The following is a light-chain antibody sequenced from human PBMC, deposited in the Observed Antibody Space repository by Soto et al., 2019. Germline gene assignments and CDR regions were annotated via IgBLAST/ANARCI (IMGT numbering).Light chain of an antibody. CDR3: QQYNNWPPYT. CDR1: QSVSSN. CDR2: GAS. J-gene: IGKJ2*01. Sequence: EIVMTQSPATMSVSPGERATLSCRASQSVSSNLAWYQQKPGQAPRLIIYGASTRATGIPARFSGSGSGTEFTLTISSLQSEDFALYYWQQYNNWPPYTFGQGTKLEIK. V-gene: IGKV3-15*01.